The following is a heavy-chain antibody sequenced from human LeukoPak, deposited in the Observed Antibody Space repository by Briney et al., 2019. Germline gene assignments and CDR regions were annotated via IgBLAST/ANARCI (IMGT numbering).Heavy chain of an antibody. J-gene: IGHJ4*02. D-gene: IGHD3/OR15-3a*01. V-gene: IGHV1-18*01. CDR3: ARGGTGYFPTDY. Sequence: EASVKVSCKASGYTFTSYGISWVRQAPGQGLEWMGWISAYNGNTNYAQKFQGRVTMTRDTSTSTVYMELSSLRSEDTAVYYCARGGTGYFPTDYWGQGTLVTVSS. CDR2: ISAYNGNT. CDR1: GYTFTSYG.